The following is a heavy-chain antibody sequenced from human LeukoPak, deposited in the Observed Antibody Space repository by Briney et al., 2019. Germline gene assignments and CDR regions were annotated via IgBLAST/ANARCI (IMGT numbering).Heavy chain of an antibody. D-gene: IGHD2-2*01. V-gene: IGHV4-34*01. CDR2: FNHSGST. Sequence: SETLSLTCAVHGGAFRGYYWTWIPQPPGKGLEWIGAFNHSGSTNYNPSLKGRVTISVDTSKNQFSLKLSSVTAADTAVYYCARGGGLVYGSSTSCHPFGYCGERTL. CDR3: ARGGGLVYGSSTSCHPFGY. CDR1: GGAFRGYY. J-gene: IGHJ4*02.